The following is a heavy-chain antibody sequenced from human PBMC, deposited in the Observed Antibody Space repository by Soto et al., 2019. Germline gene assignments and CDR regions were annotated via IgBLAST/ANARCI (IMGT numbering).Heavy chain of an antibody. V-gene: IGHV1-69*13. CDR1: GGTFSSYA. Sequence: SVKVSCKASGGTFSSYAISWVRQAPGQGLEWMGGIIPIFGTANYAQKFQGRVTITADESTSTAYMELSSLRSEDTAVYYCARVFIGAVAGTLYYYGMDVWGQGTTVTVSS. J-gene: IGHJ6*02. CDR3: ARVFIGAVAGTLYYYGMDV. D-gene: IGHD6-19*01. CDR2: IIPIFGTA.